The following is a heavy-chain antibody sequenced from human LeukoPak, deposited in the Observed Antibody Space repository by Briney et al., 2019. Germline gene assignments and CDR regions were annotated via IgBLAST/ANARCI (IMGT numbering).Heavy chain of an antibody. CDR2: IYYSGST. D-gene: IGHD2-2*02. J-gene: IGHJ6*04. V-gene: IGHV4-59*01. Sequence: SETLSLTCTVSGGSISSYYWSWIRQPPGKGLEWIGYIYYSGSTNYNPSLKSRVTISVDTSKSQFSLKLSSVTAADTAVYYCAGALVGYCSSTSCNSIYYYYYGMDVWGKGTTVTVSS. CDR3: AGALVGYCSSTSCNSIYYYYYGMDV. CDR1: GGSISSYY.